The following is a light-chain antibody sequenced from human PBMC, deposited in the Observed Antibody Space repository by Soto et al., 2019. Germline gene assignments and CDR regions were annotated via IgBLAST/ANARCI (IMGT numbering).Light chain of an antibody. J-gene: IGLJ1*01. CDR2: DVS. CDR1: SSDVGGYNS. CDR3: CSYAGTYTYV. Sequence: QLVLTQPRSVSGSPGQSVTISCTGTSSDVGGYNSVSWYQQHPGKAPKLMIYDVSKRPSGVPDRFSGSKSGNTASLTISGLQAEDEADYYCCSYAGTYTYVFGTETKLTVL. V-gene: IGLV2-11*01.